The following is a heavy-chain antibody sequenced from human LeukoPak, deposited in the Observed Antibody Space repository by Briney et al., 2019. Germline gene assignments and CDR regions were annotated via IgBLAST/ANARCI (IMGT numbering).Heavy chain of an antibody. J-gene: IGHJ3*02. CDR2: IIPMFDTA. D-gene: IGHD3-10*01. CDR1: GYTFTGYY. CDR3: ARARSGPYGSGSLDAFDI. V-gene: IGHV1-69*05. Sequence: GASVKVSCKASGYTFTGYYMHWARQAPGQGLEWMGGIIPMFDTADFAQKFQGRVTITTDTSTSTAYMQLSSLRSEDTAVYYCARARSGPYGSGSLDAFDIWGQGTMVTVSS.